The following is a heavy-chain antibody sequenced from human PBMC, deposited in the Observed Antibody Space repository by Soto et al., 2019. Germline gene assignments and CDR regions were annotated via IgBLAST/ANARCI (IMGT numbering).Heavy chain of an antibody. J-gene: IGHJ5*02. CDR2: IISMSGRP. Sequence: QVQLVQSGAEVTTPGSSVKVSCKASGGTFNSYSIDWVRQAPGQGFEWMGVIISMSGRPNYAQRFQGRVTFSADKSTNTVYMEVNSLTHEDTAVYYCTRRGRQSANWFDPWGQGTLVTVSS. CDR3: TRRGRQSANWFDP. CDR1: GGTFNSYS. V-gene: IGHV1-69*06.